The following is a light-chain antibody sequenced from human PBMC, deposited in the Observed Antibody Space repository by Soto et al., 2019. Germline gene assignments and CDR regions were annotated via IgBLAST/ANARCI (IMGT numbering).Light chain of an antibody. V-gene: IGKV1-39*01. CDR2: AAS. CDR1: QSIRRF. CDR3: QHYNSYSEA. Sequence: IQMTKSPSSLSASVGERVTITCRASQSIRRFLNWYQQKPGKAPKLLIYAASSLQSGVPARFSGSGSGTDFTLTISRLEPEDFATYYCQHYNSYSEAFGQGTKVDIK. J-gene: IGKJ1*01.